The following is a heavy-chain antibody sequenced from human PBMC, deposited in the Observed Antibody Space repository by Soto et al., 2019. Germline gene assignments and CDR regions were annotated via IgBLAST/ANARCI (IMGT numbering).Heavy chain of an antibody. J-gene: IGHJ5*02. D-gene: IGHD6-13*01. Sequence: GGSLRLSCAASGFTFRSFTMNWVRQAPGKGLEWVSTISSNSAYIYYTDALRGRFTISRDNAKNSLHLQMNSLRAEDTAVYYCTRDASRDSSARGWFDPWGPGILVTVAS. CDR3: TRDASRDSSARGWFDP. CDR2: ISSNSAYI. CDR1: GFTFRSFT. V-gene: IGHV3-21*01.